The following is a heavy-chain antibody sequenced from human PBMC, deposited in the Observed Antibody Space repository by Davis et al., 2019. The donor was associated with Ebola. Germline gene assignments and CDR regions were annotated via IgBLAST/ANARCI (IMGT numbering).Heavy chain of an antibody. CDR2: ISYSSGHT. D-gene: IGHD3-3*01. CDR3: VRDQDHYDYSHMDV. V-gene: IGHV3-48*02. CDR1: GFTFSSYS. Sequence: GESLKISCAASGFTFSSYSMNWVRQAPGEGLEWLSYISYSSGHTFYADSVKGRFTISRDNARNSVYLQMNSLRDEDTAVYYCVRDQDHYDYSHMDVWGKGTTVTVSS. J-gene: IGHJ6*03.